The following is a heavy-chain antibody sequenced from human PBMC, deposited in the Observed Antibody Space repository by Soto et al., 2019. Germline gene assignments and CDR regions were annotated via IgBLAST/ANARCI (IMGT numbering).Heavy chain of an antibody. D-gene: IGHD5-18*01. CDR1: GFEFSVTI. J-gene: IGHJ4*02. CDR3: ARDYSSYGPFDS. Sequence: SLRLACAGSGFEFSVTILGVVRQAPGKGLEWVSHMCNSPEDIKYADSVRGRFTISRDNAKKSLDLQMNSLRAEDTAVYYCARDYSSYGPFDSWGQGTRVTVSS. V-gene: IGHV3-11*06. CDR2: MCNSPEDI.